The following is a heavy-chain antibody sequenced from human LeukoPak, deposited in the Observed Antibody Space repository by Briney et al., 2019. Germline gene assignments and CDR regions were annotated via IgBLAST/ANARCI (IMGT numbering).Heavy chain of an antibody. V-gene: IGHV3-23*01. J-gene: IGHJ4*02. D-gene: IGHD6-19*01. CDR2: ISGRGDNT. CDR1: GFTFSSYA. Sequence: PVGSLRLSCAASGFTFSSYAMSWVRQAPGKGLEWVSAISGRGDNTKYADSVKGRFTISRDNSKNMLYLQMNSLRGEDTAVYYCAKFWGAVGGNWGNFDYWGQGTLVTVSS. CDR3: AKFWGAVGGNWGNFDY.